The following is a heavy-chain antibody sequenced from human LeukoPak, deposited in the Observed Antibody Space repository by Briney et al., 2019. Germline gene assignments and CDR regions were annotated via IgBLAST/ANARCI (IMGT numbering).Heavy chain of an antibody. Sequence: GASVKVSCKASGYTFTGYYRHWVRQAPGQGLEWMGWINPNSGGTNYAQKFQGRVTMTRDTSISTAYMELSRLRSDDTAVYYCARNFAPVVPWFDPWGQGTLVTVSS. CDR2: INPNSGGT. D-gene: IGHD4-23*01. V-gene: IGHV1-2*02. CDR1: GYTFTGYY. J-gene: IGHJ5*02. CDR3: ARNFAPVVPWFDP.